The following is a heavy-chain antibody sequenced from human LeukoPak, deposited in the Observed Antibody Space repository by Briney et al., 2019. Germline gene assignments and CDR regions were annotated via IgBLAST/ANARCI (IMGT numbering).Heavy chain of an antibody. CDR1: GFTFSSNW. Sequence: SGGSLRLSCAASGFTFSSNWMHWVRQVPGKGLVWVSFVRSSSSYIYYADSVKGRFTISRDNARNSLYLQMNSLRAEDTAVYYCARPGIAVAGEFFDYWGQGTLVTVSS. D-gene: IGHD6-19*01. CDR3: ARPGIAVAGEFFDY. J-gene: IGHJ4*02. CDR2: VRSSSSYI. V-gene: IGHV3-21*01.